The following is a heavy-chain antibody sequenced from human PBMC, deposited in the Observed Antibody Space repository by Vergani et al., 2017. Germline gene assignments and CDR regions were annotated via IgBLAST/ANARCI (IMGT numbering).Heavy chain of an antibody. D-gene: IGHD3-9*01. CDR2: ISPDGFST. CDR3: AREPPLTGFFDY. J-gene: IGHJ4*02. Sequence: QVQLVQSGAEVGKPGASVKIFCKASGYTFTAYYIHWVRQAPEQGLEWVGVISPDGFSTFYAQKFQGRVTITRDTSTSTVYVEVTSLRSDDTAVYYCAREPPLTGFFDYWRRGTLVTVSS. CDR1: GYTFTAYY. V-gene: IGHV1-46*03.